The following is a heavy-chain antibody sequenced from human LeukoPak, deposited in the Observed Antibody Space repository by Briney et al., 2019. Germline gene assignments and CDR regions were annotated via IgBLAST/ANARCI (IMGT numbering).Heavy chain of an antibody. J-gene: IGHJ6*02. Sequence: PGGSLRLSCAASGFTFSSYAMSWVRQAPGKGLEWVAVISYDGSNKYYADSVKGRFTISRDNSKNTLYLQMNSLRAEDTAVYYCAKDRVATYYYYGMDVWGQGTTVTVSS. D-gene: IGHD2-21*02. V-gene: IGHV3-30*18. CDR1: GFTFSSYA. CDR2: ISYDGSNK. CDR3: AKDRVATYYYYGMDV.